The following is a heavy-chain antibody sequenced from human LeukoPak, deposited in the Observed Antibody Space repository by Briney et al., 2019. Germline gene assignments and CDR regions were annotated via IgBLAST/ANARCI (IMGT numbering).Heavy chain of an antibody. D-gene: IGHD6-13*01. Sequence: PGRSLRLSCTASGFTFGDYAMSWVRQAPGKGLEWVSVIYSGGSTYYADSVKGRFTISRDNSKNTLDPQMNSLRAEDTAVYYCARDLAAAGWFDPWGQGTLVTVSS. CDR3: ARDLAAAGWFDP. CDR2: IYSGGST. J-gene: IGHJ5*02. V-gene: IGHV3-53*01. CDR1: GFTFGDYA.